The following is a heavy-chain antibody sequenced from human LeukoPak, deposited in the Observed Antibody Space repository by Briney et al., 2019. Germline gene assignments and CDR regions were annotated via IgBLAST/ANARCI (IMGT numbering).Heavy chain of an antibody. CDR2: ISGSGDST. Sequence: PGGSLRLSCAASGFTFSRYAMSWVRQAPGKGLEWVSAISGSGDSTYSVKGRFTISRDNAKNSLYLQMDRLRVEDTTVYYCTLGSSSLGFDIWGQGTVVTVSS. CDR3: TLGSSSLGFDI. D-gene: IGHD6-6*01. V-gene: IGHV3-23*01. J-gene: IGHJ3*02. CDR1: GFTFSRYA.